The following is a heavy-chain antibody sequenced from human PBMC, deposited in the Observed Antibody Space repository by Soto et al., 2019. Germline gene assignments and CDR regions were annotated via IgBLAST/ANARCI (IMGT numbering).Heavy chain of an antibody. V-gene: IGHV1-3*01. CDR1: GYSFKNYA. D-gene: IGHD3-3*02. J-gene: IGHJ4*02. CDR2: SNEGSGNT. CDR3: ARDDRTISGAVTLDY. Sequence: QVQLVQSGPAVKRPGASVRISCRTAGYSFKNYATNWVRQAPGKNLEGMGWSNEGSGNTRYSHKFQGRMSIARDTSASTSYLDLRSLTSEDTAVYFCARDDRTISGAVTLDYWGPGTLVTVSS.